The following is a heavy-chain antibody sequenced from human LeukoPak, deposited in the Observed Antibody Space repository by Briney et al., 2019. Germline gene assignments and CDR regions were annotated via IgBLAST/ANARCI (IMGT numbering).Heavy chain of an antibody. D-gene: IGHD3-10*01. CDR2: ISGRGGST. CDR1: GFTFSSYA. J-gene: IGHJ4*02. Sequence: PGGSLRLSCAASGFTFSSYAMSWVRQAPGKGLEWVSAISGRGGSTYYADSVKGRFTISRDNPKNTLYLQMNSLRAEDTAVYYCAKAPFITMVRGVISSYFDYWGQGTLVTVSS. CDR3: AKAPFITMVRGVISSYFDY. V-gene: IGHV3-23*01.